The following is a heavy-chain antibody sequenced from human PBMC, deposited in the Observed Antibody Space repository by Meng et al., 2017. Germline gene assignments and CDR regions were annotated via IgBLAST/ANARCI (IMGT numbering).Heavy chain of an antibody. CDR2: IFSHDEK. J-gene: IGHJ4*02. CDR3: ARIFELRLRWYPPYPPFYY. V-gene: IGHV2-26*01. D-gene: IGHD4-23*01. CDR1: GFTLSNARMG. Sequence: KESGYVLVKPPESLKLTCTVSGFTLSNARMGVSWIRQPPGKALEWFAHIFSHDEKSYSTSLKSRLTISTDTSKSQVVLTMTNMDPVDSATYYCARIFELRLRWYPPYPPFYYWGQGTLVTVSS.